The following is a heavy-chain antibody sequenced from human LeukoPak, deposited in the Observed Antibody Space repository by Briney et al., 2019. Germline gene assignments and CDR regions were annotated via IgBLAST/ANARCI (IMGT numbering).Heavy chain of an antibody. D-gene: IGHD2-21*01. CDR2: MNPNSGNT. CDR3: AGGRIRRRYCGGDCYYYYYYYMDV. CDR1: GYTFTSYD. J-gene: IGHJ6*03. Sequence: ASVKVSCKASGYTFTSYDINWVRQATGQGLEWMGWMNPNSGNTGYAQKFQGRVTITRNTSISTAYMELSSLRSEDTAVYYCAGGRIRRRYCGGDCYYYYYYYMDVWGKGTTVTVSS. V-gene: IGHV1-8*03.